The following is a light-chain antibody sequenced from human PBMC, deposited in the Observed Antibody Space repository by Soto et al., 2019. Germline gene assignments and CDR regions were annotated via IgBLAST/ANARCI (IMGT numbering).Light chain of an antibody. J-gene: IGLJ2*01. CDR1: SSNIGAGYG. CDR3: QSYDTSLSGFVV. CDR2: ADN. V-gene: IGLV1-40*01. Sequence: QSVLTQPPSVSGAPGQRVTISCTGSSSNIGAGYGVNWYQQLPGTAPKLLIYADNNRPSGVPDRFSGSKSGTSASLAITGLQAEDEAEYYCQSYDTSLSGFVVFGGGTKLTVL.